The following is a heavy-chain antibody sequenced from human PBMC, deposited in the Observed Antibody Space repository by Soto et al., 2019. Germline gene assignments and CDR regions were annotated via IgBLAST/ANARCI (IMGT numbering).Heavy chain of an antibody. J-gene: IGHJ6*02. CDR2: MNPNSGNT. CDR1: GYTFTSYD. CDR3: ARVLSWASYYDFWSGYYNYYYYGMDV. V-gene: IGHV1-8*01. D-gene: IGHD3-3*01. Sequence: QVQLVQSGAVVKKPGASVKVSCKASGYTFTSYDINWVRQATGQGLEWMGWMNPNSGNTGYAQKFQGRVTMTRNTSISTAYMELSSLRSEDTAVYYCARVLSWASYYDFWSGYYNYYYYGMDVWGQGTTFTVSS.